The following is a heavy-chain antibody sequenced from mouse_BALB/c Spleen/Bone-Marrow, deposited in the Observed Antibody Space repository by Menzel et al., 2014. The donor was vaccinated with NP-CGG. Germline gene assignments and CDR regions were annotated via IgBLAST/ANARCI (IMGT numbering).Heavy chain of an antibody. CDR3: ATTDSSGVFAY. V-gene: IGHV14-3*02. CDR1: GFNIKDTY. CDR2: IDPANGNT. J-gene: IGHJ3*01. Sequence: VQLQQSGAELVKPGASVKLSCTASGFNIKDTYMHWVKQRPEQGLEWIGMIDPANGNTKYDPKFQGKATITADTSSNTAYLQLSSLTSEDTAVYYCATTDSSGVFAYWGQGTLVTVSA. D-gene: IGHD3-2*01.